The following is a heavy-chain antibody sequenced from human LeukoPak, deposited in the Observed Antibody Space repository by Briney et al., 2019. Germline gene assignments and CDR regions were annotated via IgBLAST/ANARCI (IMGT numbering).Heavy chain of an antibody. CDR1: GFTFDDYA. CDR3: AKESSSGYYFDY. J-gene: IGHJ4*02. D-gene: IGHD6-19*01. CDR2: ISWNSGSI. Sequence: LRLSCAASGFTFDDYAMHWVRQAPGKGLEWASGISWNSGSIGYADSVKGRFTISRDDAKNSLYLQMNSLRAEDMALYYCAKESSSGYYFDYWGQGTLVTVSS. V-gene: IGHV3-9*03.